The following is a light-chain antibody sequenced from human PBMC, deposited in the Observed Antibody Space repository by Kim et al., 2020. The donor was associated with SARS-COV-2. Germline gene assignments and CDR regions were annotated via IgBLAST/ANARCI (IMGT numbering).Light chain of an antibody. CDR3: QQYKTYPWT. Sequence: ASVGARVTITCRSSQSINNLLAWFQQKPVKAPKLLIHKASTLLSAVPSRFSGSGSATEFTLTISSLQPDDFGTYYCQQYKTYPWTFGPGTKVDIK. V-gene: IGKV1-5*03. CDR2: KAS. CDR1: QSINNL. J-gene: IGKJ1*01.